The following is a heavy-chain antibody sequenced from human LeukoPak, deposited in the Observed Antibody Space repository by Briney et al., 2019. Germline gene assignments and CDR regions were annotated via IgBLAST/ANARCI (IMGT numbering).Heavy chain of an antibody. CDR3: ARGGTNYYGSWSYYTIPKNYYYYYYYMDV. Sequence: NPSETLSLTCTVSGGSISSSSYSWGWIRQPPGKGLEWIGSIYYSGSTYYNPSLKSRVTISVDPSKNQFSLKLSSVTAADTAVDYCARGGTNYYGSWSYYTIPKNYYYYYYYMDVWGKGTTVTVSS. CDR2: IYYSGST. D-gene: IGHD3-10*01. V-gene: IGHV4-39*07. J-gene: IGHJ6*03. CDR1: GGSISSSSYS.